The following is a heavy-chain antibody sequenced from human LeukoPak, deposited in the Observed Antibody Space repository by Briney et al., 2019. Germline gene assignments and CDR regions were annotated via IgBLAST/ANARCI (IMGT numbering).Heavy chain of an antibody. V-gene: IGHV4-61*02. CDR1: GGSISSGSYY. CDR2: IYTSGST. CDR3: ARGRGWGIPPLLDY. D-gene: IGHD6-19*01. Sequence: TLSLTCTVSGGSISSGSYYWSWIRQPAGKGLEWIGRIYTSGSTNYNPSLKSRVTISVDTSKNQFSLKLSSVTAADTAVYYCARGRGWGIPPLLDYWGQGTLVTVSS. J-gene: IGHJ4*02.